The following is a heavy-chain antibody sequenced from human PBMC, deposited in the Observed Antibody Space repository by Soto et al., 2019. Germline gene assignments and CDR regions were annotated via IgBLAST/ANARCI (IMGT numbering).Heavy chain of an antibody. CDR2: IKQDGSEK. D-gene: IGHD2-2*01. J-gene: IGHJ6*02. CDR1: GFTFSSYW. Sequence: PGGSLRLSFAASGFTFSSYWMSWVRQAPGKGLEWVANIKQDGSEKYYVDSVKGRITISRDNAKNSLYLQMNSLRDEDTAVYYCARAEYQLLYYYYYGMDVWGQGTTVTVSS. V-gene: IGHV3-7*01. CDR3: ARAEYQLLYYYYYGMDV.